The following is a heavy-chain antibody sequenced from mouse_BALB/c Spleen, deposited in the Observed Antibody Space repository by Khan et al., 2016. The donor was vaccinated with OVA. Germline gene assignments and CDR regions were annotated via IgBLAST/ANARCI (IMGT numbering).Heavy chain of an antibody. D-gene: IGHD2-1*01. CDR3: ARGYFGNYEFVF. CDR1: GYIFTSYW. V-gene: IGHV1S132*01. J-gene: IGHJ3*01. CDR2: IFPGTGTT. Sequence: QVQLKQSGAELVKPGASVKLSCKTSGYIFTSYWIQWVEQRPGQGLGWIGQIFPGTGTTYYNENFKDKATLTVDTSSSTAYMHLSSLTSEDSAVYFCARGYFGNYEFVFWGQGTLVTVSP.